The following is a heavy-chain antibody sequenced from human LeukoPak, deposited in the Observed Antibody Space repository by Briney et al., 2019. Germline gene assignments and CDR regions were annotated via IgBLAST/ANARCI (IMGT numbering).Heavy chain of an antibody. CDR1: GFTFKNFA. D-gene: IGHD3-10*01. CDR3: ARAISQFVIGGAAY. CDR2: SDGSGRLT. J-gene: IGHJ4*02. V-gene: IGHV3-23*01. Sequence: GGSLRLSCAASGFTFKNFAMSWVRQAPGRGLEWVSSSDGSGRLTYYDDSVKGRFTISRDNSKDTLYLEMDSLRAEDSAVYYCARAISQFVIGGAAYWGQGTRVTVPS.